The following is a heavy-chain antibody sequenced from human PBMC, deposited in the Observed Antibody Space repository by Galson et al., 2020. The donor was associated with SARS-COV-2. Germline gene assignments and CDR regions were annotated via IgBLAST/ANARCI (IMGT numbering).Heavy chain of an antibody. CDR2: ISYDGSNK. CDR1: GFTFSSYG. D-gene: IGHD6-13*01. J-gene: IGHJ5*02. V-gene: IGHV3-30*19. CDR3: ARDGSSWSGGWFDP. Sequence: GSLRLSCAASGFTFSSYGMHWVRQAPGKGLEWVAVISYDGSNKYYADSVKGRFTISRDNSKNTLYLQMNSLRAEDTAVYYCARDGSSWSGGWFDPWGQGTLVTVSS.